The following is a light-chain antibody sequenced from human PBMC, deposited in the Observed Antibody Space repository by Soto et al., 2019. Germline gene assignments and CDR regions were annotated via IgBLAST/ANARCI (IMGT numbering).Light chain of an antibody. CDR3: CSYAGTYTIWV. J-gene: IGLJ3*02. CDR2: DVS. CDR1: SSDVGGYNY. V-gene: IGLV2-11*01. Sequence: QSALTQPRSVSGSPGQSVTISCTGTSSDVGGYNYVSWYQQYPGKAPKLIIYDVSKRPSGVPDRFSGSKSGNTASLTISGLQPEDEADYYCCSYAGTYTIWVFGGGTKVTVL.